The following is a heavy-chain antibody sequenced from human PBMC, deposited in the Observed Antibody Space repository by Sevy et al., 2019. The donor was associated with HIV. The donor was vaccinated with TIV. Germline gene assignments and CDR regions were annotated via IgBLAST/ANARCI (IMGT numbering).Heavy chain of an antibody. J-gene: IGHJ4*02. V-gene: IGHV3-43*01. D-gene: IGHD3-22*01. CDR2: ISWDGGST. Sequence: GGSLRLSCAASGFTFDDYTMHWVRQAPVKGLEWVSLISWDGGSTYYADSVKGRFTISRDNSKNSLYLQMNSLRTEDTALYYCAKDSNSGYWASDYWGQGTLVTVSS. CDR1: GFTFDDYT. CDR3: AKDSNSGYWASDY.